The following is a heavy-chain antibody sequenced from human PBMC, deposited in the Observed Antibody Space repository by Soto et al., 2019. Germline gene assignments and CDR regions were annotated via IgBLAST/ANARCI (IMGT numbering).Heavy chain of an antibody. V-gene: IGHV1-8*01. CDR1: GYTFTSLD. D-gene: IGHD2-15*01. Sequence: ASVKVSCKASGYTFTSLDINWVRQATGQGLEWMGWMNPNSGSTGSAQKFQGRVAMTRDTSINTAYMGLSSLRSDDTAVYYCARGRGYSDGIDYWGQGTLVTVS. J-gene: IGHJ4*02. CDR3: ARGRGYSDGIDY. CDR2: MNPNSGST.